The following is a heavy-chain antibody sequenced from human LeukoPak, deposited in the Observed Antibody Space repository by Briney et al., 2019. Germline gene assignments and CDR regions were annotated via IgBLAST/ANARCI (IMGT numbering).Heavy chain of an antibody. J-gene: IGHJ3*01. CDR2: ISYDGSQE. Sequence: PGGSLRLSCAASGFIFGSYAMHWARQAPGKGLEWVAVISYDGSQEHYSDSVKGRFIISRDNYKSTLHLQMNSLRIDDTAVYYCARPHGVVCDLWCPGRMVTVSP. CDR1: GFIFGSYA. D-gene: IGHD3-10*01. CDR3: ARPHGVVCDL. V-gene: IGHV3-30-3*01.